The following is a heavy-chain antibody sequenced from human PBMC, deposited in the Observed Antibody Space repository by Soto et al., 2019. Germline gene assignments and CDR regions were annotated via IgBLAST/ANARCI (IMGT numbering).Heavy chain of an antibody. V-gene: IGHV1-46*01. J-gene: IGHJ4*02. CDR3: ARDLAAGEY. CDR2: INPASGST. CDR1: GYTFTHYY. Sequence: QVQLVQSGAEVTKPGASVKLSCRTSGYTFTHYYIHWVRQAPGQGLEWLAIINPASGSTNYAQAFQCRVTLTMATSTTTVYMELSGLRAEDTAFVYCARDLAAGEYWGPGTLVPVSS. D-gene: IGHD6-13*01.